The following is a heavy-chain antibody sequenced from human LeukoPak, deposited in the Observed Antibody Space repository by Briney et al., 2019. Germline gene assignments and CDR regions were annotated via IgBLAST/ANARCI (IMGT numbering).Heavy chain of an antibody. J-gene: IGHJ4*02. Sequence: SETLSLTCTVSGGPIRYYSWSSIRQRPGKGLEQFYHIYHTRSINYNPSLKRRVTISVDTSKNQFSLKVSSVTAADTAVYYCARGMTLPDYWGQGTLVTVSS. D-gene: IGHD2-8*01. CDR3: ARGMTLPDY. CDR1: GGPIRYYS. CDR2: IYHTRSI. V-gene: IGHV4-59*01.